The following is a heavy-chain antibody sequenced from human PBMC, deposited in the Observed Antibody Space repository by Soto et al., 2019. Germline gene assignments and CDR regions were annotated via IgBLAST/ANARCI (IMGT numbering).Heavy chain of an antibody. CDR3: AKDGSWGDHYYFDN. D-gene: IGHD2-21*02. V-gene: IGHV3-23*01. CDR1: GFTFNNYA. Sequence: EVHLLESGGGLVQRGGSLRLSCVASGFTFNNYAMNWVRQAPGKGLEWVSNIGGSGGSTYYSDSVRGRFTISRDNSKKMLYLEMNSLKGDDTAVYYCAKDGSWGDHYYFDNWGQGTLVTVSS. J-gene: IGHJ4*02. CDR2: IGGSGGST.